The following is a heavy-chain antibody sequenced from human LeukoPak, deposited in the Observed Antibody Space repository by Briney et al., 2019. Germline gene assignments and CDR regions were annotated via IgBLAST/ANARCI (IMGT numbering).Heavy chain of an antibody. Sequence: SQTLSLTCAIPGDSVSSNSAAWNWIRQSPSRGLEWLGRTYYRSKWSNDYAGSVKSRIIINPDTSKNQFSLQLNSVTPEDTAVYYCTRAREGGWYFDLWGRGTLVTVSS. CDR3: TRAREGGWYFDL. V-gene: IGHV6-1*01. D-gene: IGHD1-26*01. CDR2: TYYRSKWSN. J-gene: IGHJ2*01. CDR1: GDSVSSNSAA.